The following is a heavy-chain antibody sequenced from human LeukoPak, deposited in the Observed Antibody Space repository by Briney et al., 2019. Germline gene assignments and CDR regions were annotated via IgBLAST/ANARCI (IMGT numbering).Heavy chain of an antibody. CDR2: IYYSGST. D-gene: IGHD3-22*01. CDR1: GGSISSGGYY. Sequence: SQTLSLTCTVSGGSISSGGYYWSWIRQHPGKGLEWIGYIYYSGSTYYNPSLKSRVTISVDTSKNQFSLKLSPVTAADTAVYYCARVLPESKWFPSPSWFDPWGQGTLVTVSS. V-gene: IGHV4-31*03. CDR3: ARVLPESKWFPSPSWFDP. J-gene: IGHJ5*02.